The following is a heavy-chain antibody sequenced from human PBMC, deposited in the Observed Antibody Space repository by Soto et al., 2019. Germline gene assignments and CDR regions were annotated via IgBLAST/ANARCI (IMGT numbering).Heavy chain of an antibody. J-gene: IGHJ4*02. CDR2: ISSSSGTI. Sequence: RRLSCAASGFTFSDYYMTWIRQAPGSGLEWVSYISSSSGTISYANSVKGRFTISRDNAQNSLYLQMTSLRAEDTAVYYCARGTYRSKTDFDYWGQGTLVTVSS. V-gene: IGHV3-11*01. CDR3: ARGTYRSKTDFDY. CDR1: GFTFSDYY. D-gene: IGHD6-13*01.